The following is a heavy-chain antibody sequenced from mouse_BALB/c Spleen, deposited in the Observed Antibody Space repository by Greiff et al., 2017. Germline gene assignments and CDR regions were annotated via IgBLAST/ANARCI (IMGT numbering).Heavy chain of an antibody. CDR3: ARMEGYDYGAWFAY. CDR2: ISNGGGST. CDR1: GFTFSSYT. Sequence: EVKVVESGGGLVQPGGSLKLSCAASGFTFSSYTMSWVRQTPEKRLEWVAYISNGGGSTYYPDTVKGRFTISRDNAKNTLYLQMSSLKSEDTAMYYCARMEGYDYGAWFAYWGQGTLVTVSA. V-gene: IGHV5-12-2*01. D-gene: IGHD2-4*01. J-gene: IGHJ3*01.